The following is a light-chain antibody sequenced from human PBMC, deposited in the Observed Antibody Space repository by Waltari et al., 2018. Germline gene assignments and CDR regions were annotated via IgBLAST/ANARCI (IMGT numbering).Light chain of an antibody. Sequence: QSALTQPPSASGSPGQSVTIFCTGTSSDVGYFDFVSWYQQHPGKAPKLLIYEVTKRPAGGPDRVSASKSGRTASLTVSGLQVEDESDYYCSSYAGNNKWVFGGGTKLTVL. V-gene: IGLV2-8*01. J-gene: IGLJ3*02. CDR1: SSDVGYFDF. CDR2: EVT. CDR3: SSYAGNNKWV.